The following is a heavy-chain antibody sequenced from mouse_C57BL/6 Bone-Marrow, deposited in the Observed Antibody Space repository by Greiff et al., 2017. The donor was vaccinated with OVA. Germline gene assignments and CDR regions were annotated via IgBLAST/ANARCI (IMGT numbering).Heavy chain of an antibody. J-gene: IGHJ2*01. D-gene: IGHD2-1*01. CDR3: ARERIHYGNGDYFDY. CDR2: IDPSDSYT. CDR1: GYTFTSYW. Sequence: VQLQQPGAELVKPGASVKLSCKASGYTFTSYWMQWLKQRPGQGLEWIGEIDPSDSYTNYNQKFKGKATLTVDTSSSTAYMQLSSLTSEDSAVYYCARERIHYGNGDYFDYWGQGTTLTVSS. V-gene: IGHV1-50*01.